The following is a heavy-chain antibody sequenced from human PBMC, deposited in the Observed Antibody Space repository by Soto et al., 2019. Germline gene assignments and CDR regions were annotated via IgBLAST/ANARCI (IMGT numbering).Heavy chain of an antibody. CDR1: DGSISSGGYC. D-gene: IGHD2-2*01. Sequence: SDTLSLTCAFFDGSISSGGYCWSWIRQPPGKGLEWIGYMYHSGSTYYNPSLKSRVNISIDRSKNQFSLKLSSVTAADTAVYYCARVPHYWGQGILVTVSS. CDR2: MYHSGST. CDR3: ARVPHY. V-gene: IGHV4-30-2*01. J-gene: IGHJ4*02.